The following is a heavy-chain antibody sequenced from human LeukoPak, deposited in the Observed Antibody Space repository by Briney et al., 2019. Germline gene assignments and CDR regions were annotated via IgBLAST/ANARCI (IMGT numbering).Heavy chain of an antibody. Sequence: SGGSLRLSCAASGFTFNTYTMNWVRQAPGKGLEWVSYISGSSGIIDYADSVKGRFTISRDNAKNSLYLQMISLRDEDTAVYYCARGYSSSWYLLFDYWGQGSLVTVSS. J-gene: IGHJ4*02. CDR2: ISGSSGII. V-gene: IGHV3-48*02. CDR3: ARGYSSSWYLLFDY. D-gene: IGHD6-13*01. CDR1: GFTFNTYT.